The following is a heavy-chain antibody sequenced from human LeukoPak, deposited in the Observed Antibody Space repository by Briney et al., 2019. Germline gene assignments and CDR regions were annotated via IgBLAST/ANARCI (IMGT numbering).Heavy chain of an antibody. CDR2: IWYDGSDK. CDR3: ATGPKKLGYFFDY. CDR1: GFTFRNYG. J-gene: IGHJ4*02. V-gene: IGHV3-33*01. D-gene: IGHD7-27*01. Sequence: GGSLRLSCVASGFTFRNYGMHWVRQAPGKGLEWVAIIWYDGSDKYYTDSVKGRFTISRDNTKNTLYLQMNSLRAEDTAVYYRATGPKKLGYFFDYWGQGTLVIVSS.